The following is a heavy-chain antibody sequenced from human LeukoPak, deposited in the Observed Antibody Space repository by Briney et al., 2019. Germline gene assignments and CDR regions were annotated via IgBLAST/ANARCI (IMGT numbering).Heavy chain of an antibody. V-gene: IGHV4-59*01. CDR1: GFTFSSYA. Sequence: GSLRLSCAASGFTFSSYAMSWIRQPPGKRLEWIGYIYNSGSTNYNPSLKSRVTISVDTSKNQVSMKLSSVTAADTAVYYRARLGTDYWGQGILVTVSS. D-gene: IGHD1-1*01. J-gene: IGHJ4*02. CDR3: ARLGTDY. CDR2: IYNSGST.